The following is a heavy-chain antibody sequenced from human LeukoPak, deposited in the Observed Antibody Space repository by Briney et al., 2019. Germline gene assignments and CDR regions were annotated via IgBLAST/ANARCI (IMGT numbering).Heavy chain of an antibody. CDR1: GYTFTGYY. D-gene: IGHD6-19*01. Sequence: ASVKVSCKASGYTFTGYYMHWVRQAPGQGLEWMGWINPNSGGTSYAQKFQGRVTMTRDTSISTAYMELSRLRSDDTAVYYCARAVAGTAEYFQRWGQGTLVTVSS. CDR3: ARAVAGTAEYFQR. CDR2: INPNSGGT. V-gene: IGHV1-2*02. J-gene: IGHJ1*01.